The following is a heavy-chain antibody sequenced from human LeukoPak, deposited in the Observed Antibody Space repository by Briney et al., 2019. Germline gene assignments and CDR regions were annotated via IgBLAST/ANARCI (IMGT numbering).Heavy chain of an antibody. CDR1: DNTFSYFG. Sequence: ASVMVSCKTSDNTFSYFGISWVRQAPGQGLEWMGWISAYNGHTKYAQKFQGRVTMTTDTSTSTAYMELRSLRSDDTAVYYCARDRAGITSDYYYYMDVWGKGTTVTVSS. CDR3: ARDRAGITSDYYYYMDV. J-gene: IGHJ6*03. D-gene: IGHD1/OR15-1a*01. V-gene: IGHV1-18*01. CDR2: ISAYNGHT.